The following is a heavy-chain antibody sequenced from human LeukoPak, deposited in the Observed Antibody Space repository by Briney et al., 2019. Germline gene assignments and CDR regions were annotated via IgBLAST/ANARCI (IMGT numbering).Heavy chain of an antibody. CDR1: GFTFSDFA. V-gene: IGHV3-64D*06. D-gene: IGHD6-13*01. CDR2: ISSNGGNT. J-gene: IGHJ4*02. CDR3: IEARLYTTNWFFDY. Sequence: RGSLCPSRSLSGFTFSDFATLCANQAPGKGLEYVSAISSNGGNTYYADSVKGRFTISRDNSKDTLYLQMSSLRAEDTAVYYCIEARLYTTNWFFDYWGQGTLVTVSS.